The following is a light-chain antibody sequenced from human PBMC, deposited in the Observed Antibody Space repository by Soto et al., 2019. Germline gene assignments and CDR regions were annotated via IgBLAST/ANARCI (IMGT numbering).Light chain of an antibody. CDR2: DAS. J-gene: IGKJ5*01. Sequence: EIVLTQSPATLSLSPGERATLSCRASQSVSSYLAWYQQKPGQAPRLLIYDASNSATGIPARFSGSGSGTDFTLTISSLEPEDWADYYGQQRSRSITFGQGTRLEIK. CDR3: QQRSRSIT. V-gene: IGKV3-11*01. CDR1: QSVSSY.